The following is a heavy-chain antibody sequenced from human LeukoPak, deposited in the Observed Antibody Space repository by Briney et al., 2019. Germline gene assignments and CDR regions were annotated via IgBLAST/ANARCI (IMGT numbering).Heavy chain of an antibody. CDR1: GFTFDDYA. CDR3: AKDPYSNYGGSWFDP. D-gene: IGHD4-11*01. J-gene: IGHJ5*02. V-gene: IGHV3-9*01. Sequence: GRSLRLSSAASGFTFDDYAMHWVRQAPGKGLEWVSGISWNSGSIGYADSVKGRLTISRDNAKNSLYLQMNSLRAEDTALYYCAKDPYSNYGGSWFDPWGQGTLVTVSS. CDR2: ISWNSGSI.